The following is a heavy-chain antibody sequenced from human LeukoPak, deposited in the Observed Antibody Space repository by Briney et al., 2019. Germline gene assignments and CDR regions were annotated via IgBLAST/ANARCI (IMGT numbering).Heavy chain of an antibody. Sequence: ASVKVSCKASGYTFTGYYMHWVRQAPGQGLEWMGWINPNSGGTNYAQKFQGRVTMTRDTSISTAHMELSRLRSDDTAVYYCARDRYSSGWSRDGWFDPWGQGTLVTVSS. J-gene: IGHJ5*02. CDR2: INPNSGGT. V-gene: IGHV1-2*02. CDR3: ARDRYSSGWSRDGWFDP. CDR1: GYTFTGYY. D-gene: IGHD6-19*01.